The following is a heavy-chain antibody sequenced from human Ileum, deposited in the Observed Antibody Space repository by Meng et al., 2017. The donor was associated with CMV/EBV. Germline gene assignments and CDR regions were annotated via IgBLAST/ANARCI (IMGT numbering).Heavy chain of an antibody. Sequence: GGSLRLSCAASVFTFSRNWMTWGRQPPGKGLEWVANINEDGGEIYYVDSLWGRLTISRDDAKNSLYLQMNSLTAEDSAVYYCARITTFGTGLHGMDVWGQGTTVTVSS. CDR3: ARITTFGTGLHGMDV. CDR2: INEDGGEI. V-gene: IGHV3-7*01. CDR1: VFTFSRNW. J-gene: IGHJ6*02. D-gene: IGHD3-3*01.